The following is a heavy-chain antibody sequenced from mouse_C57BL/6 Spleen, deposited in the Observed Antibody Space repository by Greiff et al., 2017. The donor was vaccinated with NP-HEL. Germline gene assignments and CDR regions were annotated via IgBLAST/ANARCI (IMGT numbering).Heavy chain of an antibody. J-gene: IGHJ4*01. V-gene: IGHV5-17*01. D-gene: IGHD2-13*01. CDR3: ARSVTAYAMDY. Sequence: EVQVVESGGGLVKPGGSLKLSCAASGFTFSDYGMHWVRQAPEKGLEWVAYISSGSSTIYYADTVKGRFTISRDNAKNTLFMQMTSRRSEDTAMYYCARSVTAYAMDYWGQGTSVTVSS. CDR1: GFTFSDYG. CDR2: ISSGSSTI.